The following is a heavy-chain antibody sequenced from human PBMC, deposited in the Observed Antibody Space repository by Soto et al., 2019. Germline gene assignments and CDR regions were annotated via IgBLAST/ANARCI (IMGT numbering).Heavy chain of an antibody. V-gene: IGHV4-59*01. Sequence: QVQLQEWGPGLVKPSETLSLPCTVSGASMNNYYWSWVRQPPGQGLEWIGYMYYSGGSNSHPSLTGRVTLSVDTAKNQISLKLTSVTASDTAVYYCGRSGHSFGGVMWGQGTLVTVAS. CDR3: GRSGHSFGGVM. CDR1: GASMNNYY. D-gene: IGHD3-16*01. J-gene: IGHJ4*02. CDR2: MYYSGGS.